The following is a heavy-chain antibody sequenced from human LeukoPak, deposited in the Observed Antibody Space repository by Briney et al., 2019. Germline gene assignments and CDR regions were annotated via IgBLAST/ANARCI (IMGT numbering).Heavy chain of an antibody. J-gene: IGHJ5*02. CDR1: GGSISSGGYY. CDR2: IYYSGST. D-gene: IGHD2-2*01. V-gene: IGHV4-31*03. Sequence: SQTLSLTCTVPGGSISSGGYYWSWIRQHPGKGLEWIGYIYYSGSTYYNPSLKSRVTISVDTSKNQFSLKLSSVTAADTAVYYCARGRGEYQLLNWFDPWGQGTLVTVSS. CDR3: ARGRGEYQLLNWFDP.